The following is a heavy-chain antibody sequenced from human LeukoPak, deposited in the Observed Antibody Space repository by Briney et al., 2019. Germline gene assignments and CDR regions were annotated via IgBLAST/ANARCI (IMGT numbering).Heavy chain of an antibody. CDR2: IKQDGTEK. J-gene: IGHJ4*02. Sequence: GGSLRLSCAASKFTFSTYLMSWVRQAPGKGLEWVASIKQDGTEKYYVDSVKGRFTISRDNAKNSLYLQMNSLRAEDTGVYYCARDLDYWGQGTLVTVSS. V-gene: IGHV3-7*01. CDR3: ARDLDY. CDR1: KFTFSTYL.